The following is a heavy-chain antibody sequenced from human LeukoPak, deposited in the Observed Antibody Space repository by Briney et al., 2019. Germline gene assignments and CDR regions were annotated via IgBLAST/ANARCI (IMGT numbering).Heavy chain of an antibody. V-gene: IGHV4-59*08. CDR3: ASAVTTYYYYYYMDV. J-gene: IGHJ6*03. CDR1: GGSISSYY. D-gene: IGHD4-17*01. CDR2: IYYSGST. Sequence: QTSETLSLTCTVSGGSISSYYWSWIRQPPGKGLEWIGYIYYSGSTNYNPSLKSRVTISVDTSKNQFSLKLSSVTAADTAVYYCASAVTTYYYYYYMDVWGKGTTVTISS.